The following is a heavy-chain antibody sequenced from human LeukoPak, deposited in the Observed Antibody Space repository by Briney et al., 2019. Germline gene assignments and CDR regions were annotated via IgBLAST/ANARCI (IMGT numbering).Heavy chain of an antibody. CDR2: ISGSGGST. V-gene: IGHV3-23*01. CDR1: GFTFSSYA. D-gene: IGHD1-26*01. CDR3: AKDLTGATTFDY. J-gene: IGHJ4*02. Sequence: GGSLRLSCAASGFTFSSYAMSWVRQAPGRGLEWVSAISGSGGSTYYADSVKGRFTISRDNSKNTLYLQMNSLRAEDTAVYYCAKDLTGATTFDYWGQGTLVTVSS.